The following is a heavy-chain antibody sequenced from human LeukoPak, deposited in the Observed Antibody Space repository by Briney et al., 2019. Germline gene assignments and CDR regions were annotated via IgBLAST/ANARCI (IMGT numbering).Heavy chain of an antibody. CDR1: GFTFSSFS. CDR2: ISSSSSYI. CDR3: ARDPYSGNYGNYYYYYMDV. Sequence: GGSLRLSCAASGFTFSSFSMNWVRQAPGKGLEWVSAISSSSSYIYYADSVKGRFTISRDNAKNSLYLQMNSLGPEDTAVYYCARDPYSGNYGNYYYYYMDVWGKGTTVTVSS. V-gene: IGHV3-21*01. D-gene: IGHD1-26*01. J-gene: IGHJ6*03.